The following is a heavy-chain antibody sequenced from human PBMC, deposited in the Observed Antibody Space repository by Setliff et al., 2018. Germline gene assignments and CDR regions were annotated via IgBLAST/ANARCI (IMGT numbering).Heavy chain of an antibody. V-gene: IGHV3-33*08. CDR3: ARTCSGSGCYAGLES. CDR2: IWDDGGNK. Sequence: LRLSCAASGFTFSTYRMHWVRQAPGKGLEWVAVIWDDGGNKYHADSVKGRFTISRDNSKNTLYLQMNSLRPEDTAVYYCARTCSGSGCYAGLESWGQGTPVTAPQ. D-gene: IGHD2-15*01. CDR1: GFTFSTYR. J-gene: IGHJ4*02.